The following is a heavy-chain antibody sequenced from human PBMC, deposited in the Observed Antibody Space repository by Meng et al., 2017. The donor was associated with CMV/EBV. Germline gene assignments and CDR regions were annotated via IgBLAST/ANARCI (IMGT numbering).Heavy chain of an antibody. CDR1: GFTVSSNY. D-gene: IGHD6-13*01. J-gene: IGHJ3*02. V-gene: IGHV3-66*03. CDR3: ARERIAAAGTDAFDI. Sequence: GESLKISCAASGFTVSSNYMSWVRQAPGKGLEWVSVIYSSGSTYYADSVKGRFTISRDNSKNTLYLQMNSLRAEDTAVYYCARERIAAAGTDAFDIWGQGTMVTVSS. CDR2: IYSSGST.